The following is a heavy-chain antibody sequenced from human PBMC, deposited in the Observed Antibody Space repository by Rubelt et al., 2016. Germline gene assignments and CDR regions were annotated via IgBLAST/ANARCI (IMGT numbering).Heavy chain of an antibody. CDR1: GYTFTGYY. Sequence: QVQLVQSGAEVKKPGASVKVYCKASGYTFTGYYMHWVRQAPGQGLEWMGWINPNSGGTNYAQKLQGRVTMTTDTSTSTAYMELRSLRSDDTAVYYCARDRGGYYFDYWGQGTLVTVSS. CDR2: INPNSGGT. V-gene: IGHV1-2*02. J-gene: IGHJ4*02. D-gene: IGHD2-15*01. CDR3: ARDRGGYYFDY.